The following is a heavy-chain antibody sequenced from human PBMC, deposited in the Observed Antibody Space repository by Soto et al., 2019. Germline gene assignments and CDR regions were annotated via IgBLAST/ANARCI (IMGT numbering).Heavy chain of an antibody. D-gene: IGHD6-19*01. J-gene: IGHJ4*02. CDR3: ARGGGSYSSGWYYDS. Sequence: QVQLQESGPGLVKPSETMSLTCTVAGVSISNSNTYWNWVRQPPGKGLEWIGFVYYRGRTKYNPSLECRLTVSVGVSRARLSLYLTSVSPTDRALYYWARGGGSYSSGWYYDSWGQGTLVTVSS. V-gene: IGHV4-59*08. CDR2: VYYRGRT. CDR1: GVSISNSNTY.